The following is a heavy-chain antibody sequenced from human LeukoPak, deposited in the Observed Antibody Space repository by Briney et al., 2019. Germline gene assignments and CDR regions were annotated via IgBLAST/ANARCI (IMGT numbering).Heavy chain of an antibody. V-gene: IGHV6-1*01. CDR2: TYYRSKWYN. CDR3: AREYDDILTGYDLLDY. D-gene: IGHD3-9*01. CDR1: GDSVSSNSAA. Sequence: SQTLSLTCAISGDSVSSNSAAWNWIRQSPSRGLEWLGRTYYRSKWYNDYAVSVKSRVTINPDTSKNQFSLQLNSVTPEDTAVYYCAREYDDILTGYDLLDYWGQGTLVTVSS. J-gene: IGHJ4*02.